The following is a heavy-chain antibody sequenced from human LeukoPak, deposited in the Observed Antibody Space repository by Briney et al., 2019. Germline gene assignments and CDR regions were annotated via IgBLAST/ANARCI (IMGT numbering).Heavy chain of an antibody. V-gene: IGHV4-61*02. CDR1: GGSISSGSYY. CDR2: IYTSGST. J-gene: IGHJ3*02. Sequence: SGTLSLTCTVSGGSISSGSYYWGWIRQPAGKGRVWFGRIYTSGSTNYNPSLKSRVTIPVDTSKIHFSLKLSSVTAGDTAVYYCARDKTSGGRRYDAFDIWGQGTMVTVSS. CDR3: ARDKTSGGRRYDAFDI. D-gene: IGHD1-26*01.